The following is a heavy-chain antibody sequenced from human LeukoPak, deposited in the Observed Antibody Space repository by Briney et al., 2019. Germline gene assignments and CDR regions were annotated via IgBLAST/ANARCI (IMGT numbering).Heavy chain of an antibody. Sequence: PGGSLGLSCAASGFTVSSNYMSWVRQAPGKGLEWVSLIYSGGVTYYADSVKGRFIISRDNSKNTLFLQMNSLRAEDTAVYYCARAPSGWSDYWYFDLWGRGTLVTVSS. J-gene: IGHJ2*01. V-gene: IGHV3-53*01. CDR3: ARAPSGWSDYWYFDL. CDR1: GFTVSSNY. CDR2: IYSGGVT. D-gene: IGHD6-19*01.